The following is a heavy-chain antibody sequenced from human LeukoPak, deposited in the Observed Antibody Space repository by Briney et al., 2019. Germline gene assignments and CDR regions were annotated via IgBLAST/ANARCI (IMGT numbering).Heavy chain of an antibody. CDR2: IWYDGSNK. V-gene: IGHV3-33*01. CDR1: GFTFSSYG. D-gene: IGHD3-22*01. J-gene: IGHJ3*02. Sequence: GRSLRLSCAAPGFTFSSYGMHWVRQAPGKGLEWVAVIWYDGSNKYYADSVKGRFTISRDNSKNTLYLQMNSLRAEDTAVYYCARDPSITMIVGDAFDIWGQGTMVTVSS. CDR3: ARDPSITMIVGDAFDI.